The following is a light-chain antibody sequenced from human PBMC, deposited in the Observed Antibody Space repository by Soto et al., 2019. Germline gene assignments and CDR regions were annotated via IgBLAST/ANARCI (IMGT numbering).Light chain of an antibody. Sequence: EVVMTQSPATLSVSPGERATLSCRASQSVNIYLAWYQQKPGQAPRLLIFGATYRATGIPDRFSGSGSGTDFSLTISRLEAEDFAVYYCQQYGSSPRTFGQGTKVDI. CDR1: QSVNIY. J-gene: IGKJ1*01. V-gene: IGKV3-20*01. CDR3: QQYGSSPRT. CDR2: GAT.